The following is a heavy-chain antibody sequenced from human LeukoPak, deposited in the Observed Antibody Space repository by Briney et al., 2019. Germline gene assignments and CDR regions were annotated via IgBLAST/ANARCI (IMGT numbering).Heavy chain of an antibody. V-gene: IGHV4-31*03. CDR3: ARSISSGWYDAFDI. D-gene: IGHD6-19*01. CDR1: GGSISSGGYY. J-gene: IGHJ3*02. Sequence: PSETLSLTCTVSGGSISSGGYYWRWIRQHPGKGLEWIGYIYYSGSTYYNPSLKSRVTISVDTSKNQFSLKLSSVTAADTAVYYCARSISSGWYDAFDIWGQGTMVTVSS. CDR2: IYYSGST.